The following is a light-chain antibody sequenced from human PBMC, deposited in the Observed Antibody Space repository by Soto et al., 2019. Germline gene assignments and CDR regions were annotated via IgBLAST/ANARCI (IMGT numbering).Light chain of an antibody. CDR1: SHDIGGYDS. V-gene: IGLV2-14*03. CDR2: DVA. Sequence: QSALTQPASVSGSLGQSITISCTGTSHDIGGYDSVSWYQQHPGKAPQLIMYDVADRHSGVAQRFSGSKSGNTASLNVSGLPAENEADYYCTAYCGAVTLCVFGTGTELNGL. CDR3: TAYCGAVTLCV. J-gene: IGLJ1*01.